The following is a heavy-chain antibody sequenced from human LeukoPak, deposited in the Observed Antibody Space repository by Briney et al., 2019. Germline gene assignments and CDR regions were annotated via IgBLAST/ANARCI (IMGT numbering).Heavy chain of an antibody. V-gene: IGHV1-18*01. Sequence: ASVKVSCKASGYTFTSYGISWVRQAPGQGLERMGWISAYNGNTNYAQKLQGRVTMTTDTSTSTAYMELRSLRSDDTAVYYCARALYYYYYMDVWGKGTTVTVSS. CDR2: ISAYNGNT. CDR1: GYTFTSYG. CDR3: ARALYYYYYMDV. J-gene: IGHJ6*03.